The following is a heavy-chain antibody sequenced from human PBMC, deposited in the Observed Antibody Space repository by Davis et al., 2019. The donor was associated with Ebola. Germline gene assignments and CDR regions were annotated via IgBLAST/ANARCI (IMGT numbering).Heavy chain of an antibody. CDR3: ARHTGVASLTSADY. J-gene: IGHJ4*02. CDR2: IYPGDSDT. D-gene: IGHD7-27*01. Sequence: GESLKISCKGSGYSFTTYWIGWVRQMPGKGLEWMGIIYPGDSDTRYSPSFQGQVTISVDKSTSTAYLQWSSLKASDAAIYYCARHTGVASLTSADYWGQGTLVTVSS. V-gene: IGHV5-51*01. CDR1: GYSFTTYW.